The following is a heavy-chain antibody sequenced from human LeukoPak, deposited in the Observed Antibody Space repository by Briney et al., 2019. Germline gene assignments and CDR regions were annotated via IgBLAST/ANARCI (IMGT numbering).Heavy chain of an antibody. D-gene: IGHD6-13*01. V-gene: IGHV4-34*01. CDR3: ASSSSWYDNWFDP. CDR1: GGSFSGYY. CDR2: INHSGST. Sequence: SETLSLTCAVYGGSFSGYYWSWIRQPPGKGLEWIGEINHSGSTNYNPSLKSRVTISADTSKNQFSLKLSSVTAADTAVYYCASSSSWYDNWFDPWGQGTLVTVSS. J-gene: IGHJ5*02.